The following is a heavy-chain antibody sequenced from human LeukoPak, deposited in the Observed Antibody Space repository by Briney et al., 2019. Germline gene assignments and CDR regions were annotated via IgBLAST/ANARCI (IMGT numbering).Heavy chain of an antibody. CDR2: ISSSGSYI. CDR3: ARDQGGLAFDY. J-gene: IGHJ4*02. D-gene: IGHD2-15*01. CDR1: GFTFSSYS. V-gene: IGHV3-21*01. Sequence: GGSLRLSCAASGFTFSSYSMNWVRQAPGKGLEWVSSISSSGSYIYCADSVKGRFTISRDNAKNSLYLQMNSLRAEDTAVYYCARDQGGLAFDYWGQGTLVTVSS.